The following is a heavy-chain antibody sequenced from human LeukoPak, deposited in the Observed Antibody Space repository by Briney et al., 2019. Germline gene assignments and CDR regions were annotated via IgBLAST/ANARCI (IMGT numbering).Heavy chain of an antibody. CDR1: GFTFSSYG. CDR2: IRFVGSTT. CDR3: AQERGEGDGSSKNAFDL. V-gene: IGHV3-30*02. D-gene: IGHD2-21*01. J-gene: IGHJ3*01. Sequence: PGGSLRLSCAASGFTFSSYGMHWGRQAPGRGLEGVAFIRFVGSTTYSWNSVRGGFTISRDTSKNVLFVLMNSLRDADTPAYSGAQERGEGDGSSKNAFDLWGQGTMVTVSS.